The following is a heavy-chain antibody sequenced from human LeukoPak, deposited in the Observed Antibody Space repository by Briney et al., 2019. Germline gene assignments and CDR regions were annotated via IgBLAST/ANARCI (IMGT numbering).Heavy chain of an antibody. D-gene: IGHD6-6*01. Sequence: GGSLRLSCAASGFTFNNYWMSWVRQAPGKGLEWVANINQDGSTKYYVDSLKGRFTISRDNAKNSVYLQMNSLRAEDTAVYYCARIGYSSSSVDYWGQGTLVIVAS. CDR3: ARIGYSSSSVDY. V-gene: IGHV3-7*01. CDR2: INQDGSTK. CDR1: GFTFNNYW. J-gene: IGHJ4*02.